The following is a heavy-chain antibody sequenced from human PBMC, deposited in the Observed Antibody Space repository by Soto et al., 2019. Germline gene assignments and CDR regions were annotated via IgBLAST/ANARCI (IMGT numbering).Heavy chain of an antibody. V-gene: IGHV1-46*01. CDR1: GYRFTNYY. CDR2: INPTGGST. J-gene: IGHJ4*02. Sequence: QVQLVQSGAEVKKPGASMEVSCKASGYRFTNYYIHWVRQAPGQGLEWMGLINPTGGSTTYAQKFKGRVTMTRETSTSTVYMEVSSLRSDDTAVYYCARSYEMSGGSDYWGQGTLVTVSS. D-gene: IGHD6-19*01. CDR3: ARSYEMSGGSDY.